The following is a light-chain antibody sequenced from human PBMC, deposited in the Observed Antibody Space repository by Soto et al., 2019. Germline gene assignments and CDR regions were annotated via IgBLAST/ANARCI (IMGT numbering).Light chain of an antibody. CDR1: QDISNY. Sequence: DIQMTQSPSSLSASVGDRVTITCRASQDISNYLNWYQQRPGKAPKLLIYDASNLERGVPSRFSGTRSGTHFTFAITSLQPEGVATYYGHQSDSLPITFGQGTRLEI. V-gene: IGKV1-33*01. CDR3: HQSDSLPIT. CDR2: DAS. J-gene: IGKJ5*01.